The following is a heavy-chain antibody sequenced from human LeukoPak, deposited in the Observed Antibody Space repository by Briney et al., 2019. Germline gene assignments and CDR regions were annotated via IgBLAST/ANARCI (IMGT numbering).Heavy chain of an antibody. J-gene: IGHJ4*02. Sequence: GGSLRLSCAASGFAFSNLAMGWVRQAPGEGLEWVSVISDSGTITYYADSVKGRFTISRDNSKDTLFLQMNGLRAEDTAVYYCAKDSRRTDGWYFFDYWGQGTLVTVSS. D-gene: IGHD6-19*01. V-gene: IGHV3-23*01. CDR1: GFAFSNLA. CDR2: ISDSGTIT. CDR3: AKDSRRTDGWYFFDY.